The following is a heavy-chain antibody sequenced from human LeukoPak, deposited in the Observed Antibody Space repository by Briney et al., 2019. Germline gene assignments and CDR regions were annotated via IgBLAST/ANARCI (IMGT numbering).Heavy chain of an antibody. CDR2: IYYSGST. CDR3: ARVGVYYGSGSYIYWFDP. J-gene: IGHJ5*02. V-gene: IGHV4-59*01. CDR1: GGSISSYY. Sequence: SETLSLTCTVSGGSISSYYWSWIRQPPGKGVEWIGYIYYSGSTNYNPSLKSRVTISVDTSKNQFSLKLSSVTAADTAVYYCARVGVYYGSGSYIYWFDPWGQGTLVTVSS. D-gene: IGHD3-10*01.